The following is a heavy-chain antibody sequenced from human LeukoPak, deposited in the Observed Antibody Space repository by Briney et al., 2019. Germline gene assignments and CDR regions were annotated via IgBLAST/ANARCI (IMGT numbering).Heavy chain of an antibody. D-gene: IGHD2-21*01. CDR3: ARYSEVYYYVDV. J-gene: IGHJ6*03. V-gene: IGHV3-21*01. CDR1: GFTFSSYG. CDR2: IRSYSSYI. Sequence: GGSLRLSCAASGFTFSSYGMHWVRQAPGKVLEWVATIRSYSSYIHYGDSVKGRFTISRDDAERSVYLQMDNVRVEDTAVYFCARYSEVYYYVDVWGTGTTVTVSS.